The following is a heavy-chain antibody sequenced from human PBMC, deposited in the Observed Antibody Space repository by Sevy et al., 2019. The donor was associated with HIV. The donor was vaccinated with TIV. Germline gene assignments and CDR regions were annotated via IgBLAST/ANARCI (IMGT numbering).Heavy chain of an antibody. Sequence: GGSLRLSCAASGFTFSSYGMHWVRQAPGKGLEWVAVIWYDGSNKYYADSVKGRFTISRDNSKNTLYLQMNSLRAEDTAVYYCAREKECYYDSSGYYYFDYWGQGTLVTVSS. J-gene: IGHJ4*02. D-gene: IGHD3-22*01. CDR1: GFTFSSYG. CDR3: AREKECYYDSSGYYYFDY. V-gene: IGHV3-33*01. CDR2: IWYDGSNK.